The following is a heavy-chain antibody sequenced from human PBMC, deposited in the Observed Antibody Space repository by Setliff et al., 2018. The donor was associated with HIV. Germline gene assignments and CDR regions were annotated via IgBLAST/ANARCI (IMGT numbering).Heavy chain of an antibody. CDR1: GYTFTGYY. CDR3: VRGVQSPPHYSYYYMDV. Sequence: ASVKVSCKASGYTFTGYYMHWVRQVPGQGLEWMGWINPNSGGTTYAQKFQGRVTMTRDTSISTAYMEVSRLRSDDTAVYYCVRGVQSPPHYSYYYMDVWGEGTMVTVSS. J-gene: IGHJ6*03. D-gene: IGHD3-3*01. V-gene: IGHV1-2*02. CDR2: INPNSGGT.